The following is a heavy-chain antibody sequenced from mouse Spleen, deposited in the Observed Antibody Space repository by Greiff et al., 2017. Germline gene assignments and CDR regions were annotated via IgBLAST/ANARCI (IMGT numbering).Heavy chain of an antibody. CDR3: ECDYYGSSYG. CDR2: IDPANGNT. V-gene: IGHV14-3*01. Sequence: EVMLVESVAELVRPGASVKLSCTASGFNIKNTYMHWVKQRPEQGLEWIGRIDPANGNTKYAPKFQGKATITADTSSNTAYLQLSSLTSEDTAIYYCECDYYGSSYGWGQGTTLTVSS. CDR1: GFNIKNTY. D-gene: IGHD1-1*01. J-gene: IGHJ2*01.